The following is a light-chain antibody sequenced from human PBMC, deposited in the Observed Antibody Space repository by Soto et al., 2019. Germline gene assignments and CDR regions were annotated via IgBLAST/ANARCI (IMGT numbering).Light chain of an antibody. CDR3: HQVNSYPHT. V-gene: IGKV1-9*01. J-gene: IGKJ4*01. CDR2: AAS. Sequence: DILLSQSPSFLSASVGDKVTITCRASQGVYTYLAWYQHRPGRAPRLLIYAASTLQPGVPSRFSGSGSGTEFILTISSLQPEDFATYYCHQVNSYPHTFGGGTKVEIK. CDR1: QGVYTY.